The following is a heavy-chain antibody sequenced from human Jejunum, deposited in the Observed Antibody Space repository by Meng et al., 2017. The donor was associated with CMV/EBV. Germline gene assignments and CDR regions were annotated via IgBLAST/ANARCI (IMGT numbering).Heavy chain of an antibody. CDR1: FGFRGFA. D-gene: IGHD6-6*01. Sequence: FGFRGFAMHWVRQASGKGLEWVGRIRSKTNSYATAYAASVRGRFTISRDDSKNTAYLQMNSLKTEDTAVYYCTRQEIAARPPFDYWGQGTLVTVSS. CDR2: IRSKTNSYAT. CDR3: TRQEIAARPPFDY. V-gene: IGHV3-73*01. J-gene: IGHJ4*02.